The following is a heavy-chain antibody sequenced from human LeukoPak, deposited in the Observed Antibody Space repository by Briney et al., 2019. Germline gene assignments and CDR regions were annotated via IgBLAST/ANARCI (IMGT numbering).Heavy chain of an antibody. CDR2: IYYSGST. CDR1: GGSISSYY. Sequence: SETLSLTCTVSGGSISSYYWSWIRQPPGKGLEWIGYIYYSGSTNYNPSLKSRVTISVDTSKNQFSLRLSSVTAADTAVYYCAREASRRYYYDSSGYYDAFDIWGQGTMVTVSS. CDR3: AREASRRYYYDSSGYYDAFDI. V-gene: IGHV4-59*01. D-gene: IGHD3-22*01. J-gene: IGHJ3*02.